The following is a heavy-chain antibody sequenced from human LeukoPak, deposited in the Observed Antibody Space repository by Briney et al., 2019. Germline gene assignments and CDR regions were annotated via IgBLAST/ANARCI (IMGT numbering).Heavy chain of an antibody. D-gene: IGHD3-22*01. J-gene: IGHJ4*02. CDR3: ARQLYSGGYYYVDY. CDR2: INPNSGGT. CDR1: GYTFTSYY. V-gene: IGHV1-2*02. Sequence: GASVKVSCKASGYTFTSYYMHWVRQAPGQGLEWMGWINPNSGGTNYAQKFQARVTMTRDTSISTAYMELSRLRSDDTAVYYCARQLYSGGYYYVDYWGQGTLVTVSS.